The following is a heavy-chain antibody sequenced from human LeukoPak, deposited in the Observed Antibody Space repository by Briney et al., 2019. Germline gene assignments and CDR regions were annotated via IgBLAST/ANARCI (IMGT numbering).Heavy chain of an antibody. Sequence: SETLSLTCTVSGGSISSYYWSWIRQPPGKGLEWIGYIYYSGSTNFNPSLKSRVTISVDTSKNQFSLNLSSVTAADTAMYYCARATPLDSYYYYYGLDVWGQGATVTVSS. CDR1: GGSISSYY. CDR3: ARATPLDSYYYYYGLDV. CDR2: IYYSGST. D-gene: IGHD5-24*01. V-gene: IGHV4-59*01. J-gene: IGHJ6*02.